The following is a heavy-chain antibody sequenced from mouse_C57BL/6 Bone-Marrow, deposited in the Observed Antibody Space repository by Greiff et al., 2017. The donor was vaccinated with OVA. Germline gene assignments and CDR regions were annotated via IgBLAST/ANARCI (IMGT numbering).Heavy chain of an antibody. CDR1: GFSFNTYA. D-gene: IGHD4-1*01. Sequence: EVMLVESGGGLVQPKGSLKLSCAASGFSFNTYAMNWVRQAPGKGLEWVARIRSKSNNYATYYADSVKDRFTISRDDSESMLYLQMNNLKTEDTAMYYCVRELGEGFDYWGQGTTLTVSS. CDR2: IRSKSNNYAT. V-gene: IGHV10-1*01. CDR3: VRELGEGFDY. J-gene: IGHJ2*01.